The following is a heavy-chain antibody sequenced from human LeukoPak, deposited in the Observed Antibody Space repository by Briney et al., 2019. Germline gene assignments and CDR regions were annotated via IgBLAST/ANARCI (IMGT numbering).Heavy chain of an antibody. J-gene: IGHJ4*02. V-gene: IGHV1-58*02. CDR3: AAREMAVSYYFDY. CDR2: IVVGSGNT. CDR1: GFTFTSSA. D-gene: IGHD5-24*01. Sequence: TSVKVSCKASGFTFTSSATQWVRQARGQRLEWIGWIVVGSGNTNYAQKFQERVTITRDMSTSTVYMELSSLRSEDTAVYYCAAREMAVSYYFDYWGQGTLVTVSS.